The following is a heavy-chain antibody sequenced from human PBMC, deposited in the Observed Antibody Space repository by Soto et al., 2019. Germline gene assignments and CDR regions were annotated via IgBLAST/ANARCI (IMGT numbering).Heavy chain of an antibody. CDR3: ARARYSSGWYAPHYYYYYMDV. V-gene: IGHV1-18*01. CDR1: GYTFTSYG. Sequence: ASVKVSCKASGYTFTSYGISWVRQAPGQGLEWMGWISAYSGNTNYAQKLQGRVTMTTDTSTSTAYMELRSLRSDDTAVYYCARARYSSGWYAPHYYYYYMDVWGKGTTVTVSS. CDR2: ISAYSGNT. D-gene: IGHD6-19*01. J-gene: IGHJ6*03.